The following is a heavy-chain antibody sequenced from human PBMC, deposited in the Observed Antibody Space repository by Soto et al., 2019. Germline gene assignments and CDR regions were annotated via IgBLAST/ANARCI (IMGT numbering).Heavy chain of an antibody. Sequence: SGPTLVNPTQTLTLTCTFSGFSLSTSEVGVGWIRQPPGKALEWLALIFWNDDERYNPSLKRRLTITKDISKNQVVLTMTNMDPMDTATYYCEHSSVFDWFDPWGQGTLVTVSS. CDR3: EHSSVFDWFDP. D-gene: IGHD2-21*01. J-gene: IGHJ5*02. CDR1: GFSLSTSEVG. V-gene: IGHV2-5*01. CDR2: IFWNDDE.